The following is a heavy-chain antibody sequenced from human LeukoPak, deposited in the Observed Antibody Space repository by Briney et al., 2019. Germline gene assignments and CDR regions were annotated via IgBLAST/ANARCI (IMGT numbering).Heavy chain of an antibody. CDR1: GGSISSSY. CDR3: AGGVRVYDILTGYSPDYYFDY. J-gene: IGHJ4*02. CDR2: IYYSGST. Sequence: PSETLSLTCTVSGGSISSSYWSWIRQPPGKGLEWIGYIYYSGSTNYNPSLKSRVTISVDTSKNQFSLNLSSVTAADTAVYYCAGGVRVYDILTGYSPDYYFDYWGQGTLVTVSS. V-gene: IGHV4-59*01. D-gene: IGHD3-9*01.